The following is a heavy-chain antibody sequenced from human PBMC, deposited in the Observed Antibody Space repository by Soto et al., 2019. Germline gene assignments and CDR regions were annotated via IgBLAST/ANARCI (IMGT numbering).Heavy chain of an antibody. J-gene: IGHJ4*02. CDR3: ARGYTSGWTFDF. D-gene: IGHD6-19*01. V-gene: IGHV1-3*01. CDR1: GYNFTTYV. CDR2: INCGSGNT. Sequence: QVQLVQSGAEVKQPGASASVSCNASGYNFTTYVVHWLRQAPGQGPEWMGWINCGSGNTVYSQKFQGRVTFTRDTSARTAYMDLNSLTSGDTAVYYCARGYTSGWTFDFWGRGTLVTVSS.